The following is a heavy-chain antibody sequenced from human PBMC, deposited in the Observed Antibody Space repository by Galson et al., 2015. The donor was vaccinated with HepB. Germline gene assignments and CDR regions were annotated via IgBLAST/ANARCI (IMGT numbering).Heavy chain of an antibody. CDR2: INSDGSST. CDR3: ARALAAAGTGYYYYYGMDV. D-gene: IGHD6-13*01. J-gene: IGHJ6*02. CDR1: GFTFSSYW. V-gene: IGHV3-74*01. Sequence: SLRLSCAASGFTFSSYWMHWVRQAPGKGLVWVSRINSDGSSTSYADSVKGRFTISRDNAKNTLYLQMNSLRAEDTAVYYCARALAAAGTGYYYYYGMDVWGQGTTVTVSS.